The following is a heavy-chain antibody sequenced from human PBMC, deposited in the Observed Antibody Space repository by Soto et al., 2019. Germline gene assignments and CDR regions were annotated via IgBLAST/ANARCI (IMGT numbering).Heavy chain of an antibody. Sequence: ASVKVSCKASGYTFTSYGISWVRQAPGQGLEWMGWISAYNGNTNYAQKLQGRVTMTTDTSTSTAYMELRSLRSDDTAVYYCARVKDIVVVPAAMRYFDYWGQGTLVTVSS. CDR1: GYTFTSYG. J-gene: IGHJ4*02. CDR3: ARVKDIVVVPAAMRYFDY. V-gene: IGHV1-18*01. CDR2: ISAYNGNT. D-gene: IGHD2-2*01.